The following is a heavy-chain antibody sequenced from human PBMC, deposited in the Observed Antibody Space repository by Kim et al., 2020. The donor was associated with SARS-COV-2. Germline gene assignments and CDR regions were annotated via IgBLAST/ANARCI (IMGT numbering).Heavy chain of an antibody. CDR1: GYTFTSYY. J-gene: IGHJ6*02. Sequence: ASVNVSCKASGYTFTSYYMHWVRQAPGQGLEWMGIINPSGGSTSYAQKFQGRVTMTRDTSTSTGYMELSSLRSEDTAVYYCAREKVATIDLFYYYYGMDVWGQGTTVTVSS. CDR3: AREKVATIDLFYYYYGMDV. V-gene: IGHV1-46*01. CDR2: INPSGGST. D-gene: IGHD5-12*01.